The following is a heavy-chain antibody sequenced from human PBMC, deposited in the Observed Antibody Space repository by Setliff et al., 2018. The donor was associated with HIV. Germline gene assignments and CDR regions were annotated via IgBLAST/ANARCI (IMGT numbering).Heavy chain of an antibody. CDR1: GYTFTDYF. Sequence: ASVKVSCKASGYTFTDYFIHWVRQAPGQGLEWMGWISPQNGDRKIPQRFRGRVTMTTDTSTNTAHMELIRPRFDDTAVYYCARAHFLVAMTRNWFDPRGQGTLVTVSS. D-gene: IGHD5-12*01. CDR3: ARAHFLVAMTRNWFDP. CDR2: ISPQNGDR. J-gene: IGHJ5*02. V-gene: IGHV1-2*02.